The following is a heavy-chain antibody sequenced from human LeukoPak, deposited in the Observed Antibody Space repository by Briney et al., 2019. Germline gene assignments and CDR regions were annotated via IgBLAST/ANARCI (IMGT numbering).Heavy chain of an antibody. D-gene: IGHD6-19*01. CDR3: ARQAVAGVSD. Sequence: SETLSLTCAVSGYSISSGYYWGWIRQPPEKGLEWIGSIYHSGSTYYNPSLKSRVTISVDTSKNQFSLKLSSVTAADTAVYYCARQAVAGVSDWGQGTLVTVSS. J-gene: IGHJ4*02. V-gene: IGHV4-38-2*01. CDR1: GYSISSGYY. CDR2: IYHSGST.